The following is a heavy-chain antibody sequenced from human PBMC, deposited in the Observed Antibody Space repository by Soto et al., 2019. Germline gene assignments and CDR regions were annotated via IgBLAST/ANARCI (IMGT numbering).Heavy chain of an antibody. J-gene: IGHJ3*01. V-gene: IGHV3-48*03. CDR1: GFIFSDYE. Sequence: EAELVESGGGLVQPGWSLTLSCAASGFIFSDYEVDWVRQAPGRGPEWISYISDGGTTIYYAASVKGRFTISRDDAKKSLYLHMNNLRVDDTAIYFCVKEYCTGGTCFDAFDLWGQGTVVTVSS. D-gene: IGHD2-8*02. CDR3: VKEYCTGGTCFDAFDL. CDR2: ISDGGTTI.